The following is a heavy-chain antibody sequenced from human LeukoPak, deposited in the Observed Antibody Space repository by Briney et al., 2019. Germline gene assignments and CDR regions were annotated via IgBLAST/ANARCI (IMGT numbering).Heavy chain of an antibody. J-gene: IGHJ3*02. CDR1: GYTFTGYY. Sequence: RASVKVSCTASGYTFTGYYMHWVRQAPGQGLEWMGWINPNSGGTNYAQKFQGRVTMTRDTSISTAYMELSSLRSEDTAVYYCARDSYGDPGRLQKSNSHDAFDIWGQGTMVTVSS. D-gene: IGHD4-17*01. CDR3: ARDSYGDPGRLQKSNSHDAFDI. CDR2: INPNSGGT. V-gene: IGHV1-2*02.